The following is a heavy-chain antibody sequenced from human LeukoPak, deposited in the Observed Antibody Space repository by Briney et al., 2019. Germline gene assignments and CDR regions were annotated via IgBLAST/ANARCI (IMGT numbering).Heavy chain of an antibody. CDR1: GYTFTSYD. CDR3: ARLYCGSTSCYADY. J-gene: IGHJ4*02. CDR2: MNPNSGNT. Sequence: ASVKVSCKASGYTFTSYDINWVRQATGQGLEWMGWMNPNSGNTGYAQKFQGRVTMTRNTSISTAYMELSSLRSGDTAVYYCARLYCGSTSCYADYWGQGTLVTVSS. V-gene: IGHV1-8*01. D-gene: IGHD2-2*01.